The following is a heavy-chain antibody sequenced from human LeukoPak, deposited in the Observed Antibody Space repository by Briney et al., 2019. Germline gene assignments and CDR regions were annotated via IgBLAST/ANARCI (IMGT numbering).Heavy chain of an antibody. CDR2: ISGSGGST. Sequence: PGGSLRLSCAASGFTFSSYAMSWVRQAPGKGLEWVSAISGSGGSTYYADSVKGRFTISRDNSKNTLYLQMNSLRAEDTAVYYCARGVAAMEGGGYWGQGTLVTVSS. D-gene: IGHD5-18*01. J-gene: IGHJ4*02. V-gene: IGHV3-23*01. CDR1: GFTFSSYA. CDR3: ARGVAAMEGGGY.